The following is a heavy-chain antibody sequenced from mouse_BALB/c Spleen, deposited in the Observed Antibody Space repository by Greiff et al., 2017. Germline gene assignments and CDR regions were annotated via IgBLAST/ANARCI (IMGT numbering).Heavy chain of an antibody. Sequence: DLVKPGASVKLSCKASGYTFTRYWINWIKQRPGQGLEWIGRIAPGSGSTYYNEMFKGKATLTVDTSSSTAYIQLSSLSSEDSAVYFCARGRDRYDVGFAYWGQGTRGTVSA. CDR3: ARGRDRYDVGFAY. D-gene: IGHD2-14*01. CDR1: GYTFTRYW. CDR2: IAPGSGST. J-gene: IGHJ3*01. V-gene: IGHV1S41*01.